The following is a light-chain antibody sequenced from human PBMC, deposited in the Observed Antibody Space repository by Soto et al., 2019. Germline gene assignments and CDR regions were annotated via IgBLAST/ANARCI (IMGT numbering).Light chain of an antibody. Sequence: QSALTQPASVSGSPGQSITISCTGTTGDVGRYNFVSWYQQHPGKAPKLMISEVSNRPSGVSNRFSASKSGNTASLTISGLQAGDEADYYCSSYTSNKSYVFGTGTKLTVL. CDR2: EVS. J-gene: IGLJ1*01. V-gene: IGLV2-14*01. CDR1: TGDVGRYNF. CDR3: SSYTSNKSYV.